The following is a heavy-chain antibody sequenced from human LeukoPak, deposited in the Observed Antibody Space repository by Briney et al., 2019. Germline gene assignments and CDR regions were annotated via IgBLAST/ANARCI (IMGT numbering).Heavy chain of an antibody. V-gene: IGHV3-66*01. CDR3: ARDGEYSYGYGFDY. J-gene: IGHJ4*02. D-gene: IGHD5-18*01. CDR1: GFTVSSTY. Sequence: GGSLRLSCAASGFTVSSTYMSWVRQAPGKGLEWVSVIYNGGSTYYADSVKGRFTISRDSSKNTVYLQLNSLRTEDTAVYYCARDGEYSYGYGFDYWGQGTLVTVSS. CDR2: IYNGGST.